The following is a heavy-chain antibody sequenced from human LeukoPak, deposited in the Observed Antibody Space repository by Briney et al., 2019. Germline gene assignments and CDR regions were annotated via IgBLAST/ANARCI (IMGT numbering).Heavy chain of an antibody. Sequence: ASVKVSCKASRYTFTSYDINWVRQGTGQGLEWMGWMNPNSGNTGYAQKFQGRVTITRNTSISTASMELSSLRSEDTAVYYCARGLTILGHAFDIWGQGTMVTVSS. D-gene: IGHD3-3*01. V-gene: IGHV1-8*03. CDR1: RYTFTSYD. CDR2: MNPNSGNT. J-gene: IGHJ3*02. CDR3: ARGLTILGHAFDI.